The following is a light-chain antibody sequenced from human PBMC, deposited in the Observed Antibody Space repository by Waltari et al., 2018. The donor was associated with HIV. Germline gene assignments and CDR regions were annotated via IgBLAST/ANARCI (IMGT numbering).Light chain of an antibody. CDR3: QQYGTSCT. V-gene: IGKV3-20*01. CDR2: GAS. Sequence: EIVLTQFPGTLSLSPGERATLSCRASQSVSSSYLAWYQQKPGQAPRLLIYGASSRATGTPDRFGGSGSGTDFTLTISRLEPEDFAVYYCQQYGTSCTFGQGTRLEIK. CDR1: QSVSSSY. J-gene: IGKJ5*01.